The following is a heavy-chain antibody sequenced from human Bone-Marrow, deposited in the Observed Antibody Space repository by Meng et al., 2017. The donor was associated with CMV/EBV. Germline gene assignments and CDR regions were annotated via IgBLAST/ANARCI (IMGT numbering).Heavy chain of an antibody. D-gene: IGHD2-2*01. Sequence: SVKVSCKASGGTFSSYAISWVRQAPGQGLEWMGGIIPIFGTANYAQKFQGRVTITTDESTSTAYMELSSLRSEDTAVYYCASVPGYCSSTSCLNWFDPWGQGTLVTVSS. CDR3: ASVPGYCSSTSCLNWFDP. CDR1: GGTFSSYA. J-gene: IGHJ5*02. V-gene: IGHV1-69*05. CDR2: IIPIFGTA.